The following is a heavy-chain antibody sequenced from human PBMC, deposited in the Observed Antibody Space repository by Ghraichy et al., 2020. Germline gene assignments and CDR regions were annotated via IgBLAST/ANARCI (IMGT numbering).Heavy chain of an antibody. J-gene: IGHJ5*02. CDR2: IYYSRSI. CDR3: ARDKREWESNWFDP. Sequence: SQTLSLTCTVSGGSISSSSYYWGWIRQPPGKGLEWIGSIYYSRSIYYNPSLKSRVTISVDTSKNQFSLKLSSVTAADTAVYYCARDKREWESNWFDPWGQGTLVTVSS. V-gene: IGHV4-39*02. D-gene: IGHD1-26*01. CDR1: GGSISSSSYY.